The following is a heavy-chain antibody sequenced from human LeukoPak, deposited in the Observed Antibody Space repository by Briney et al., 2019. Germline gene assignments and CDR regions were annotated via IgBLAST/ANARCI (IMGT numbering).Heavy chain of an antibody. CDR2: FDPEDGET. CDR1: GYTLTELS. D-gene: IGHD3-10*01. CDR3: ATERGNYYGSGSYSWWFDP. V-gene: IGHV1-24*01. J-gene: IGHJ5*02. Sequence: GASVKVSCKVSGYTLTELSMHWVRQAPGKGLEWMGGFDPEDGETIYAQKFQGRVTMTEDTSTDTAYMELSSLRSEDAAVYYCATERGNYYGSGSYSWWFDPWGQGTLVTVSS.